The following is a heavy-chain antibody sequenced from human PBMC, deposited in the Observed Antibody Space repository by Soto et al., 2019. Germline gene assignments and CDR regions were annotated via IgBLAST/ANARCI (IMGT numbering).Heavy chain of an antibody. D-gene: IGHD4-17*01. CDR3: ARGRLRFSRNWFDP. CDR1: GGSISSYY. V-gene: IGHV4-59*01. CDR2: IYYSGST. J-gene: IGHJ5*02. Sequence: SETLSLTCTVSGGSISSYYWSWIRQPPGKGLEWIGYIYYSGSTNYNPSLKSRVTISVDTSKNQFSLKLSSVTAADTAVYYCARGRLRFSRNWFDPRGQGTLVTVSS.